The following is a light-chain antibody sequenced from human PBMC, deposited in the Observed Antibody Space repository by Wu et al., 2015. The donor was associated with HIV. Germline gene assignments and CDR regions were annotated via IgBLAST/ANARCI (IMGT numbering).Light chain of an antibody. CDR3: QQYGRSPGT. Sequence: EIVLTQSPGTLSLSPGERATVSCRASQSVSSSYLAWYQQKPGQAPRLLIYGASSRATGIPDRFSGSGSGTDFTLTISRLEPEDFAVYYCQQYGRSPGTFGQGTKVEFK. J-gene: IGKJ1*01. CDR1: QSVSSSY. V-gene: IGKV3-20*01. CDR2: GAS.